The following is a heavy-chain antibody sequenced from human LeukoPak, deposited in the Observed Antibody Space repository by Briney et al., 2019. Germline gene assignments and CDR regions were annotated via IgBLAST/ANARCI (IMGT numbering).Heavy chain of an antibody. V-gene: IGHV4-30-2*01. J-gene: IGHJ6*03. CDR2: IYHSGST. CDR3: ARAGQPPYYYYYMDV. Sequence: PSQTLSLTCTVSGGSISSGGYYWSWIRQPPGKGLEWIGYIYHSGSTYYNPSLKSRVTISVDRSKNQFSLKLSSVTAADTAVYYCARAGQPPYYYYYMDVWGKGTTVTVSS. CDR1: GGSISSGGYY.